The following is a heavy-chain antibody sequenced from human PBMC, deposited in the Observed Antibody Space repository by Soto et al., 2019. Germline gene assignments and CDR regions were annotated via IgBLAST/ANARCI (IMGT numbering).Heavy chain of an antibody. CDR1: GGSISSSSYY. CDR3: NIVATPRGGWYELVDY. V-gene: IGHV4-39*01. CDR2: IYYSGST. Sequence: SETLSLTCTVSGGSISSSSYYWGWIRQPPGKGLEWIGSIYYSGSTYYNPSLKSRVTISVDTSKNQFSLKLSSVTAADTVVYYCNIVATPRGGWYELVDYWGQGTLVTVSS. D-gene: IGHD5-12*01. J-gene: IGHJ4*02.